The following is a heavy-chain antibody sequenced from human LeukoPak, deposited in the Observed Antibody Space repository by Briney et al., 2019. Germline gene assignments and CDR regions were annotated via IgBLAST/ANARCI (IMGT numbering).Heavy chain of an antibody. D-gene: IGHD2-8*01. CDR3: ARDSTDCTNGVCYNWFDY. J-gene: IGHJ4*02. CDR2: INGDGSST. V-gene: IGHV3-74*01. Sequence: GGSLRLSCAASGFTFSSSWMHWVRQAPGKRLVWVSRINGDGSSTNYADSVKGRFTISRDNAKNTLYLQMDSLRAEDTAVYYCARDSTDCTNGVCYNWFDYWGQGTLVTVSS. CDR1: GFTFSSSW.